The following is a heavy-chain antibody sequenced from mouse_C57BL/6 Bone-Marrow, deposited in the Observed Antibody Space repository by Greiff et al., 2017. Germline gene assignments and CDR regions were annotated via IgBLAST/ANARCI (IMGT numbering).Heavy chain of an antibody. Sequence: EADGGLVQPKGSLKLSCAASGFSFNTYAMNWVRQAPGKGLEWVARIRSKSNNYATYYADSVKDRFTISRDDSESMLYLQMNNLKTEDTAMYYCVRQRLFYAMDYWGQGTSVTVSS. CDR3: VRQRLFYAMDY. V-gene: IGHV10-1*01. CDR1: GFSFNTYA. J-gene: IGHJ4*01. D-gene: IGHD1-2*01. CDR2: IRSKSNNYAT.